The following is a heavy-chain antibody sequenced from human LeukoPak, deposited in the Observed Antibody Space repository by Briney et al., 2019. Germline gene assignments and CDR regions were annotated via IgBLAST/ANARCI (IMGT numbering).Heavy chain of an antibody. V-gene: IGHV4-34*01. D-gene: IGHD2-2*01. CDR2: INHSGST. J-gene: IGHJ3*02. CDR3: ARGLRDIVVVPAACDAFDI. CDR1: GGSFSGYY. Sequence: PSETLSLTCAVYGGSFSGYYWSWIRQPPGKGLEWIGEINHSGSTNYNPSLKSRVTISVDTSKNQFSLKLSSVTAADTAVYYCARGLRDIVVVPAACDAFDIWGQGTMVTVPS.